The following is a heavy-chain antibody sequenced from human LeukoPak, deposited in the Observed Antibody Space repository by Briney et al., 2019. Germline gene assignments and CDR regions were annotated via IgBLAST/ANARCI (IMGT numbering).Heavy chain of an antibody. V-gene: IGHV3-21*01. D-gene: IGHD3-3*01. CDR3: ARGYYDFWSGYSEPYYFDY. CDR2: ISSSSSYI. J-gene: IGHJ4*02. Sequence: GGSLGLSCAASGFTFSSYSMNWVRQAPGKGLEWVSSISSSSSYIYYADSVKGRSTISRDNAKNSLYLQMNSLRAEDTAVYYCARGYYDFWSGYSEPYYFDYWGQGTLVTVSS. CDR1: GFTFSSYS.